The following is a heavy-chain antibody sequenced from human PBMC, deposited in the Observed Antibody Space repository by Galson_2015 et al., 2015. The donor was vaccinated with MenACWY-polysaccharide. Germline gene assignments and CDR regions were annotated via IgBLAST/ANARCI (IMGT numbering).Heavy chain of an antibody. D-gene: IGHD5-18*01. CDR3: ARDRGSYDAYDI. V-gene: IGHV3-48*03. CDR2: ISGGGAMI. CDR1: GFTFSTYE. J-gene: IGHJ3*02. Sequence: SLRLSCAASGFTFSTYEMNWVRQSPEKGLQWIAYISGGGAMIHYADSGKGRFTISRDKAEDSLYLEMNSLTAEDTGLYYCARDRGSYDAYDIWGQGTVVTVSS.